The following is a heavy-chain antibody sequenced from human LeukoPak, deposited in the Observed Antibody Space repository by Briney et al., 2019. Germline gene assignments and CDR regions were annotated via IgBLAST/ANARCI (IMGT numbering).Heavy chain of an antibody. CDR1: GGSISSSTYY. D-gene: IGHD6-13*01. CDR2: IYNSGST. J-gene: IGHJ5*02. V-gene: IGHV4-39*01. CDR3: ARQAYSSNLGWFDP. Sequence: SETLSLTNSVSGGSISSSTYYWGWIRQPPGKGLEWFGNIYNSGSTYYNPSLKSRVTISVDTSKNQFSLKLSSVTAADTAVYYCARQAYSSNLGWFDPWGQGTLVTVSS.